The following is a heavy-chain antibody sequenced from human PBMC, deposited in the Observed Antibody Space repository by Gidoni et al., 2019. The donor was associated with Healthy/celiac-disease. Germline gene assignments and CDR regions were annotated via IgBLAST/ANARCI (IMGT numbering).Heavy chain of an antibody. J-gene: IGHJ4*02. D-gene: IGHD7-27*01. CDR2: IYTSGSN. V-gene: IGHV4-61*02. Sequence: VQLPESCPGLVQPSQTLSLTCPASCGSIRSGIYYWRWIRQPAGKGLEWIGRIYTSGSNNYNPSLKSRVTMSVDTSKNQFALKLSSVTAADTAVYYCARDGDPYWGRFDYWGPGTLVTVSS. CDR1: CGSIRSGIYY. CDR3: ARDGDPYWGRFDY.